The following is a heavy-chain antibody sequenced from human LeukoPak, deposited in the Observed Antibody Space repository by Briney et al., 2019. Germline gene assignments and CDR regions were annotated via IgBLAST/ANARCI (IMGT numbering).Heavy chain of an antibody. V-gene: IGHV3-23*01. CDR3: AKDREWIAARPHWNY. J-gene: IGHJ4*02. D-gene: IGHD6-6*01. CDR1: GFTFSSYA. CDR2: ISNSGGST. Sequence: GGSLRLSCAASGFTFSSYALSWVRQAPGKGLEWVSAISNSGGSTYYADSVKGRFTISRDNSKNTLYLHMNSLGAEDTAVYYCAKDREWIAARPHWNYWGQGTLVTVSS.